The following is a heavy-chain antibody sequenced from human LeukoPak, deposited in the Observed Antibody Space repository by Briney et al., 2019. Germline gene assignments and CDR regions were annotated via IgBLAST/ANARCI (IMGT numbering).Heavy chain of an antibody. CDR3: ARARYYDSSGYHYLDWFDP. D-gene: IGHD3-22*01. J-gene: IGHJ5*02. CDR2: IIPIFGTA. Sequence: SVKVSCKASGGTFSSYAISWVRQAPGQGLEWMGGIIPIFGTANYAQKFQGRVTITADESTSTAYMELSSLRSEDTAVYYCARARYYDSSGYHYLDWFDPWGQGTLVTVSS. V-gene: IGHV1-69*13. CDR1: GGTFSSYA.